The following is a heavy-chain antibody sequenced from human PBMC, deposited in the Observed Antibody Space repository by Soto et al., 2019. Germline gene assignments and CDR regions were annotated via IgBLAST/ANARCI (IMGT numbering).Heavy chain of an antibody. CDR1: GYTFTSYA. V-gene: IGHV1-3*05. Sequence: QVQLVQSGAEEKKPGASVKVSCKASGYTFTSYAMHWVRQAPGQRLEWMGWINAGNGNTKYSQKFQGRVTITRDTPASTAYREVSSLRSEDTAVYYCASESYGGEFDYWGQGTLVTVSS. D-gene: IGHD4-17*01. CDR2: INAGNGNT. J-gene: IGHJ4*02. CDR3: ASESYGGEFDY.